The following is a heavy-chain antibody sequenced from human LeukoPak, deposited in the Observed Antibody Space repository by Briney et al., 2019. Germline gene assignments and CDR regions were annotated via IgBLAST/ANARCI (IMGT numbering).Heavy chain of an antibody. CDR3: ARDRSYDFWSGYSTPDY. CDR1: GFTFSSHG. V-gene: IGHV3-33*01. J-gene: IGHJ4*02. CDR2: IWYDGSNK. D-gene: IGHD3-3*01. Sequence: PGRSLRLSCAASGFTFSSHGMHWVRQAPGKGLEWVAVIWYDGSNKYYADSVKGRFTISRDNSKNTLDLQMNSLRAEDTAVYYCARDRSYDFWSGYSTPDYWGQGTLVTVSS.